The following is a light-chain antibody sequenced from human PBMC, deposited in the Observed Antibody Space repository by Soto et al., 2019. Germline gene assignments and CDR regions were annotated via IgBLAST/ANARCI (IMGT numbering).Light chain of an antibody. CDR2: DAS. CDR3: QQRSNWPRT. J-gene: IGKJ1*01. Sequence: DIVLTQSTATLTLSPWERATVSCRASQSVSSYLAWYQQKPGQAPRLLIYDASNRATGIPARFSGSGSGTDFTLTISSLEPEDFAVYYCQQRSNWPRTFGQGTKVDIK. V-gene: IGKV3-11*01. CDR1: QSVSSY.